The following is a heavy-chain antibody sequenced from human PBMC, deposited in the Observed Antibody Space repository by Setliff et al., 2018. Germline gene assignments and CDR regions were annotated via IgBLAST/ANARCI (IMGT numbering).Heavy chain of an antibody. J-gene: IGHJ4*02. D-gene: IGHD3-16*01. Sequence: PGGSLRLSCAASGFTFSSYGMNWVRQAPGKGLEWLSYISSSSTTIYYADSVKGRFTVSRDNAKNSLYLQVNSLRADDAAVYYCARDGGEYWGQGTLVTVSS. V-gene: IGHV3-48*01. CDR3: ARDGGEY. CDR1: GFTFSSYG. CDR2: ISSSSTTI.